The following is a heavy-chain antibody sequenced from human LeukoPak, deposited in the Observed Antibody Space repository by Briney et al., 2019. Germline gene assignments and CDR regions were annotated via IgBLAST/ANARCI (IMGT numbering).Heavy chain of an antibody. V-gene: IGHV1-69*13. CDR2: IIPIFSTA. CDR1: GGTFTIYA. Sequence: SVNVSFKASGGTFTIYAISWVRQAPGQGLEWMGGIIPIFSTANYAQKFQGRVTINADSSTSTAYMELSSLRSQDTAVYYCARAEVSGEDVYWGQGALVTVSS. CDR3: ARAEVSGEDVY. J-gene: IGHJ4*02. D-gene: IGHD3-10*01.